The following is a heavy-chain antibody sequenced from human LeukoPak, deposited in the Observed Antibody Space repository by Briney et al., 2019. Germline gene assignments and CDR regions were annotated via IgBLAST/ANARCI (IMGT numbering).Heavy chain of an antibody. D-gene: IGHD2-15*01. V-gene: IGHV3-23*01. J-gene: IGHJ4*02. CDR1: GFIFSSYA. CDR3: AKVNCSGGSCYSVYFDY. CDR2: ISGSGGNT. Sequence: GGSLRLSCAASGFIFSSYAMSWVRQAPGKGLECVSTISGSGGNTYYADSVKGRFTISRDNSKNTLYLQMNSLRAEDTAVYYCAKVNCSGGSCYSVYFDYWGQGTLVTVSS.